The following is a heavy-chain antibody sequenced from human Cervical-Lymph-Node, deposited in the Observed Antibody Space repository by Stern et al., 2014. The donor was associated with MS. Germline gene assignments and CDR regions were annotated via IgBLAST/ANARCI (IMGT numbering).Heavy chain of an antibody. CDR2: ISYDGSNK. V-gene: IGHV3-30*18. D-gene: IGHD5-18*01. CDR3: AKPFPDTAMVPFDY. CDR1: GFTFSSYG. J-gene: IGHJ4*02. Sequence: QVQLMQSGGGVVQPGRSLRLSCAASGFTFSSYGMHWVRQAPGKGLEWVAVISYDGSNKYYADSVKGRFTISRDNSKNTLYLQMNSLRAEDTAVYYCAKPFPDTAMVPFDYWGQGTLVTVSS.